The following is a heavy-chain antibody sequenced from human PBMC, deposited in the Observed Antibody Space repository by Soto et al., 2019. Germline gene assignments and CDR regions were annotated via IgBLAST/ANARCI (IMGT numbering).Heavy chain of an antibody. CDR1: GFTFGDYA. CDR3: TSTSYYYDSSGYLYVADAFDI. V-gene: IGHV3-49*03. J-gene: IGHJ3*02. Sequence: PGGSLRLSCTASGFTFGDYAMSWFRQAPGKGLEWVGFIRSKAYGGTTEYAASVKGRFTISRDDSKSIAYLQMNSLKTEDTAVYYCTSTSYYYDSSGYLYVADAFDIWCQGTMVTVSS. D-gene: IGHD3-22*01. CDR2: IRSKAYGGTT.